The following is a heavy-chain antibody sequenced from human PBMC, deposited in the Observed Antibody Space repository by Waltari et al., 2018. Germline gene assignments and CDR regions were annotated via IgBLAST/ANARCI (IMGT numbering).Heavy chain of an antibody. Sequence: QVQLVESGGGVVQPGRSLRLSCAASGFTFSSYAMHWVRQAPGKGLGCVAVLSYHGSNKYYSDSVKGRFTISRDNSKNTLYLQMNSLRAEDTAVYYCARGHREGPLAYFDYWGQGTLVTVSS. V-gene: IGHV3-30-3*01. D-gene: IGHD1-26*01. CDR2: LSYHGSNK. CDR1: GFTFSSYA. CDR3: ARGHREGPLAYFDY. J-gene: IGHJ4*02.